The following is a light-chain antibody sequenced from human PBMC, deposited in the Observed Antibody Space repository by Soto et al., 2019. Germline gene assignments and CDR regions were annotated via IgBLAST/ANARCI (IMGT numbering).Light chain of an antibody. J-gene: IGLJ3*02. Sequence: QSVLTQPRSVSGSPGQSVTISCTGTSGDVGAYDRVSWYQHHPTKATKLIINDVTNRPSGVPYRFSGSESGSTASLTICGLQAEDEDDYYCCSHAGGSSWVFGGGPKLTVL. CDR2: DVT. V-gene: IGLV2-11*01. CDR1: SGDVGAYDR. CDR3: CSHAGGSSWV.